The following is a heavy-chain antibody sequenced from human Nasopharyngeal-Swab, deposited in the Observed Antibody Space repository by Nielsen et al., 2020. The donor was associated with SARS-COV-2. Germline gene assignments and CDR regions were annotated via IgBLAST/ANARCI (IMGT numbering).Heavy chain of an antibody. CDR2: ISGSGGST. D-gene: IGHD1-26*01. V-gene: IGHV3-23*01. J-gene: IGHJ4*02. CDR3: AKGTGSYFTGDYYFDY. CDR1: GFTFSSYA. Sequence: GESLKISCAASGFTFSSYAMSWVRQAPGKGPEWVSAISGSGGSTYYADSVKGRFTISRDNSKNTLYLQMNSLRAEDTAVYYCAKGTGSYFTGDYYFDYWGQGTLVTVSS.